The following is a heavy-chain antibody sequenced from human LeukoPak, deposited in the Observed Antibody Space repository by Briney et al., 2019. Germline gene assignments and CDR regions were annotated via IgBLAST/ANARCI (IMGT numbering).Heavy chain of an antibody. CDR3: ARDISPRYSMTEGTVPDY. V-gene: IGHV1-18*01. CDR1: GYTFTSYD. D-gene: IGHD2/OR15-2a*01. J-gene: IGHJ4*02. CDR2: ISAYNGNT. Sequence: EASVKVSCKASGYTFTSYDISWVRQAPGQGLEWMGWISAYNGNTNYAQKLQGRVTMTTDTSTSTAYMELRSLRSDDTAVYYCARDISPRYSMTEGTVPDYWGQGTLVTVSS.